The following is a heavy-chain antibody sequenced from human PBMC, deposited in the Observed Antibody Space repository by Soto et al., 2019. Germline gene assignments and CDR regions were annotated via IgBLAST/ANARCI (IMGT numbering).Heavy chain of an antibody. D-gene: IGHD3-10*01. CDR1: GFTFSSYG. J-gene: IGHJ6*02. Sequence: GGSLRLSCAASGFTFSSYGMHWVRQAPGKGLEWVAVISYDGSNKYYADSVKGRFTISRDNSKNTLYLQMNSLRAEDTAVYYCAKDFFVEEPLWFGGAYMDVWGQGTTVTVSS. CDR2: ISYDGSNK. V-gene: IGHV3-30*18. CDR3: AKDFFVEEPLWFGGAYMDV.